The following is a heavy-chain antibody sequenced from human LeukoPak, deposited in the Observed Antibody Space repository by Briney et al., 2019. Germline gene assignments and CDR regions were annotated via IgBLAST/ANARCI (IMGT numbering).Heavy chain of an antibody. V-gene: IGHV1-18*01. J-gene: IGHJ6*02. CDR2: ISAYNGNT. D-gene: IGHD6-13*01. CDR1: GYTFTSYG. CDR3: ARDVSSSSWFVKSHHYYYYYGMDV. Sequence: GASVKVSCKASGYTFTSYGISWVRQAPGQGLEWMGWISAYNGNTNYAQKLQGRVTMTTDTSTSTAYMELRSLRSDDTAVYYCARDVSSSSWFVKSHHYYYYYGMDVWGQGTTVTVSS.